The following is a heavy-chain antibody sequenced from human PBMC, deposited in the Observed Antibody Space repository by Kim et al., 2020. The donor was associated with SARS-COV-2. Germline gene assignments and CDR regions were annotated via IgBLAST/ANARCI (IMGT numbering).Heavy chain of an antibody. CDR3: ARDGAYSSGWPLDA. J-gene: IGHJ5*02. Sequence: GGSLRLSCAASGFTFSSYGMHWVRQAPGKGLEWVEVIWYDGSNKYYADSVKGRFTISRDNSKNTLYLQMNSLRAEDTAVYYCARDGAYSSGWPLDAWGQGTLVTVSS. D-gene: IGHD6-19*01. V-gene: IGHV3-33*01. CDR2: IWYDGSNK. CDR1: GFTFSSYG.